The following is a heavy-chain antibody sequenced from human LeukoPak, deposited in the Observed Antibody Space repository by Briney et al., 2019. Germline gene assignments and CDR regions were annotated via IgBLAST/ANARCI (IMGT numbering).Heavy chain of an antibody. CDR3: AKDKGRRESPYYDFWSGYSQYYYYYYMDV. D-gene: IGHD3-3*01. CDR2: INWNGGRT. CDR1: GFTFDDYG. J-gene: IGHJ6*03. V-gene: IGHV3-20*04. Sequence: GGSLRLSCAASGFTFDDYGMSWVRHAPGKGLEWVSGINWNGGRTGYADSVKGRFTISRDNAKNSLYLQMNSLRAEDTAVYYCAKDKGRRESPYYDFWSGYSQYYYYYYMDVWGKGTTVTVSS.